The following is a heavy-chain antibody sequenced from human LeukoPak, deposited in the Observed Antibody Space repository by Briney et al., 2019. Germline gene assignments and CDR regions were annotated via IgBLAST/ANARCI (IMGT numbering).Heavy chain of an antibody. CDR1: GFTFSTFSTYS. CDR2: ISTSSSYK. V-gene: IGHV3-21*01. Sequence: GGSLRFSCAASGFTFSTFSTYSMNWVRQAPGKGLEWVSFISTSSSYKYYADSVKGRFTISRDNAKNSLYLQMNSLRAEDTAVYYCARSPGPEFCFDYWGQGTLVTVSS. J-gene: IGHJ4*02. D-gene: IGHD3-10*01. CDR3: ARSPGPEFCFDY.